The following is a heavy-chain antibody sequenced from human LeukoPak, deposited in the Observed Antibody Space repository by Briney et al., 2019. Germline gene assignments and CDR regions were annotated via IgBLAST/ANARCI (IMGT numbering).Heavy chain of an antibody. D-gene: IGHD6-13*01. CDR1: GYTFTGYY. CDR3: ARQRKNSLAAAVDY. V-gene: IGHV1-2*06. Sequence: GASVKVSCKASGYTFTGYYMHWVRQAPGQGLEWMGRINPNSGGTNYAQKFQGRVTMARDTSISTAYMELSRLRSDDTAVYYCARQRKNSLAAAVDYWSQGTLVTVPS. CDR2: INPNSGGT. J-gene: IGHJ4*02.